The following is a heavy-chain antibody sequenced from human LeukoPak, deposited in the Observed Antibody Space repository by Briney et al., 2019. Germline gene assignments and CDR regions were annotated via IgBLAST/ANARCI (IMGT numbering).Heavy chain of an antibody. Sequence: PSETLSLXCAVSGYSISSGYYWGWIRQPPGKGLEWIGSIYHSGSTYYNPSLKSRVTISVDTSKYQFSLKLSSVTAADTAVYYCARLSPEYYYDSSGYPNIWGQGTLVTVSS. CDR3: ARLSPEYYYDSSGYPNI. D-gene: IGHD3-22*01. V-gene: IGHV4-38-2*01. CDR1: GYSISSGYY. J-gene: IGHJ4*02. CDR2: IYHSGST.